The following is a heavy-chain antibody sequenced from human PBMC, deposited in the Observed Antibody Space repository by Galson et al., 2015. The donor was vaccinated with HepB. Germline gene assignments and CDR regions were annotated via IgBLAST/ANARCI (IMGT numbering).Heavy chain of an antibody. V-gene: IGHV4-31*03. CDR3: ARGGYYYDSSGSGNDY. D-gene: IGHD3-22*01. CDR2: TYYSGST. CDR1: GGSISSGGYY. Sequence: TLSLTCTVSGGSISSGGYYWSWIRQHPGKGLEWIGYTYYSGSTYYNPSLKSRVTISVDTSKNQFSLKLSSVTAADTAVYYCARGGYYYDSSGSGNDYWGQGTLVTVSS. J-gene: IGHJ4*02.